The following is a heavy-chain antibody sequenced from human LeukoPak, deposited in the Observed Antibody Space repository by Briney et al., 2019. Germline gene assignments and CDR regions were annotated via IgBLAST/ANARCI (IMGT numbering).Heavy chain of an antibody. CDR3: AQSGLVKLLLFTPFDS. J-gene: IGHJ4*02. Sequence: GGSLRLSCAASGFTFSSYALSWVRQTPGKGLEYVSTISGTGGRTYHADSVRGRFTISRDNSKSTLSLQMNSLRAEDTAIYYCAQSGLVKLLLFTPFDSWGQGTLVTVSS. V-gene: IGHV3-23*01. CDR2: ISGTGGRT. CDR1: GFTFSSYA. D-gene: IGHD3/OR15-3a*01.